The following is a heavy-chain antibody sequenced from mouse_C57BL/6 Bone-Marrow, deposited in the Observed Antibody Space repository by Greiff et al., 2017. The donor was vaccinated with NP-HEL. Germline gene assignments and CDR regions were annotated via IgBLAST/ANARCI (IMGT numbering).Heavy chain of an antibody. V-gene: IGHV5-4*01. D-gene: IGHD1-3*01. CDR3: ARDPLKNYYAMDY. J-gene: IGHJ4*01. CDR1: GFTFSSYA. CDR2: ISDGGSYT. Sequence: EVQLVESGGGLVKPGGSLKLSCAASGFTFSSYAMSWVRQTPEKRLEWVATISDGGSYTYHPDNVKGRFTISRDNAKNNLYLQMSHLKSEDTAMYYCARDPLKNYYAMDYWGQGTSVTVSS.